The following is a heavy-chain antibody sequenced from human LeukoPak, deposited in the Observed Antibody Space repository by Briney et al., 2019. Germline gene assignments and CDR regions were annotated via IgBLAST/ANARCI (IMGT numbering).Heavy chain of an antibody. V-gene: IGHV3-23*01. Sequence: VASLRLSCAASGFTFCNYAMSWVRQAPGEGLGWVSAITVGGSGIYYADSMKSRFTISRDNSKNTLYLQINSLRAEDTAVYDCAKWGDYDVLTGYYVSDYWGQGTLVTVSS. J-gene: IGHJ4*02. CDR1: GFTFCNYA. D-gene: IGHD3-9*01. CDR2: ITVGGSGI. CDR3: AKWGDYDVLTGYYVSDY.